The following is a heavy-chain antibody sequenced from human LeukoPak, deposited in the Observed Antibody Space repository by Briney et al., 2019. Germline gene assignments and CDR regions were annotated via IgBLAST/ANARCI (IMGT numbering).Heavy chain of an antibody. CDR1: GFTFDDYA. CDR2: IGWDGGST. Sequence: GGSLRLSCAASGFTFDDYAMHWVRQAPGKGLEWVSLIGWDGGSTYYADSVKGRFTISRDNSKNSLYLQMNSLRAEDTALYYCAKDNRSRYSSSWKNWFDPWGQGTLVTVSS. V-gene: IGHV3-43D*04. CDR3: AKDNRSRYSSSWKNWFDP. J-gene: IGHJ5*02. D-gene: IGHD6-13*01.